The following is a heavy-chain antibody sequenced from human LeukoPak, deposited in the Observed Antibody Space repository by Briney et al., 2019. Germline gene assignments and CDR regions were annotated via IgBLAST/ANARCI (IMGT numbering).Heavy chain of an antibody. V-gene: IGHV4-30-2*01. J-gene: IGHJ5*02. D-gene: IGHD4-17*01. CDR2: IYHSGST. Sequence: SETLSLTCAVSGGSISSGGYSWRWIRQPPGTGLEWIGYIYHSGSTYYNPSLKSRVTISVDRSKNQFSLKLSSVTAADTAVYYCARLDYGDYGGGGWFDPWGQGTLVTVSS. CDR3: ARLDYGDYGGGGWFDP. CDR1: GGSISSGGYS.